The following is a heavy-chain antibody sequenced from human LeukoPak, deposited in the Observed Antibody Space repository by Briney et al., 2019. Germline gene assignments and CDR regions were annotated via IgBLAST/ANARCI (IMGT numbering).Heavy chain of an antibody. D-gene: IGHD6-19*01. V-gene: IGHV1-18*01. CDR3: ARDKGTVATYYYYYMDV. CDR1: GYTFTSYG. J-gene: IGHJ6*03. Sequence: GASVKVSCKASGYTFTSYGISWVRQAPGQGLEWMGWISAHNGDTSYEEKPQGRVTMTTDTSTSTAYMELRSLRSDDTAVYYCARDKGTVATYYYYYMDVWGKGTTVTVSS. CDR2: ISAHNGDT.